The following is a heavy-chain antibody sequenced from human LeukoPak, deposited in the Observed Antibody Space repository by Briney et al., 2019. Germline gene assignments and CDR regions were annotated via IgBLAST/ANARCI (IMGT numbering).Heavy chain of an antibody. CDR2: IKKDGSEM. D-gene: IGHD6-13*01. CDR1: GFTFSTYW. Sequence: GGSLRLSCVASGFTFSTYWMSWVRQAPGKGLEWVAHIKKDGSEMYYVDSVKGRFTISRDNSKNSVYLQLNSLRVEDTAVYYCTREATGYSASWCDYWGQGTLVTVSS. CDR3: TREATGYSASWCDY. J-gene: IGHJ4*02. V-gene: IGHV3-7*01.